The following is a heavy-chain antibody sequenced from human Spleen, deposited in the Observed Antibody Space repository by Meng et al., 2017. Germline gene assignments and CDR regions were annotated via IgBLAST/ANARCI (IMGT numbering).Heavy chain of an antibody. D-gene: IGHD3-10*01. J-gene: IGHJ5*02. CDR1: GFTFSTYE. CDR2: ISSSGHTI. V-gene: IGHV3-48*03. CDR3: ARGLLGYVSGSYYWSWFDP. Sequence: GGSLRLSCAASGFTFSTYEINWVRQAPGKGLEWISYISSSGHTIYYADSVKGRLTVSRDNARNSLYLQMNSLRAEDTAVYYCARGLLGYVSGSYYWSWFDPWGQGTLVTVSS.